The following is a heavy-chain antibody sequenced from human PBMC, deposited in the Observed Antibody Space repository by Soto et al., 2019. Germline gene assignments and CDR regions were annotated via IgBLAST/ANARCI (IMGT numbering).Heavy chain of an antibody. D-gene: IGHD2-21*01. CDR1: GFTFAIYS. Sequence: GGSLRLSCAASGFTFAIYSFNWVRQAPGKGLEWVASIDSSRSVIYYADSVKGRFTISRDNAKNSLYLQMNSLRDEDTAVDYCARESVSCCGPRCHRLGFCPWGKGSLGTGCS. V-gene: IGHV3-48*02. CDR3: ARESVSCCGPRCHRLGFCP. CDR2: IDSSRSVI. J-gene: IGHJ5*02.